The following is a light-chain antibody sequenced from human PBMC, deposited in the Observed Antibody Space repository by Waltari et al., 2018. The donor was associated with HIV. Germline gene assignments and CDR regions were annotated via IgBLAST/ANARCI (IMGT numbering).Light chain of an antibody. CDR2: DVT. V-gene: IGLV2-14*03. Sequence: QSALTQPASVSGSPGQWVTISCSGTPNDIGGYNHVSWYQQPPGKAPKLIIYDVTYRPSGVSDRVSGSKSGNAASLTISGLQPEDEGDYFCASYKTAYTMVFGGGTRLTV. CDR1: PNDIGGYNH. J-gene: IGLJ2*01. CDR3: ASYKTAYTMV.